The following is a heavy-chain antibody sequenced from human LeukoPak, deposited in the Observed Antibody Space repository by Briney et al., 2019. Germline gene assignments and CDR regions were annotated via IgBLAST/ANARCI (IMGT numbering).Heavy chain of an antibody. Sequence: SETLSLTCTVSGGSICSYFWSWIRQPPGKGLEWSGYIYYSGSTTYNPSLKSRVTISVDTSKNQYSLKLSSVTAADTAVYYCAGSYMVRGVGYYFDYWGQGTLVTVSS. CDR2: IYYSGST. V-gene: IGHV4-59*08. D-gene: IGHD3-10*01. J-gene: IGHJ4*02. CDR1: GGSICSYF. CDR3: AGSYMVRGVGYYFDY.